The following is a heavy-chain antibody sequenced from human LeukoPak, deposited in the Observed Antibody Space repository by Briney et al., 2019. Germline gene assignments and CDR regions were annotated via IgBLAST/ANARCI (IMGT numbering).Heavy chain of an antibody. V-gene: IGHV4-61*02. CDR3: ASLYSNGWSIDN. J-gene: IGHJ4*02. CDR2: IYTSGST. D-gene: IGHD6-19*01. CDR1: GGSISSGSYY. Sequence: PSQTLSLTCTVSGGSISSGSYYWSWIRQPAGKGLEWIGRIYTSGSTNYNPSLKSRVTISVDTSKNQFSLKLSSVTAADTAVYYCASLYSNGWSIDNWGQGTLVTVSS.